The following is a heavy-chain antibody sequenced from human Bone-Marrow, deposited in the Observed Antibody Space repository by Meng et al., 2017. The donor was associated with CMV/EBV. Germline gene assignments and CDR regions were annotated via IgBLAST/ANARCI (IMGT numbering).Heavy chain of an antibody. V-gene: IGHV3-33*01. J-gene: IGHJ5*02. CDR2: IWYHGRDM. Sequence: GESLKISCAASGFTFSSYGMHWVRQAPGKGLEWVADIWYHGRDMYYTDSVKGRFTISRDDSKSTVYLQMNSLRVEDTAVYYCARDLAVGRIWFDPWGQGTLVTVSS. CDR1: GFTFSSYG. D-gene: IGHD6-19*01. CDR3: ARDLAVGRIWFDP.